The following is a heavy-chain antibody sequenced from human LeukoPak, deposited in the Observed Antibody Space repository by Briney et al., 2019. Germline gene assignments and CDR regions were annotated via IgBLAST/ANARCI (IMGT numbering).Heavy chain of an antibody. D-gene: IGHD6-6*01. CDR1: GGTFSSYA. V-gene: IGHV1-69*13. Sequence: ASVKVSCKASGGTFSSYAISWVRQAPGQGLEWMGGIIPIFGTANYAQKFQGRVTITADESTSTAYMELSSLRSEDTAVYYCARDGSSSGYYYYMDVWGKGTTVTVSS. CDR3: ARDGSSSGYYYYMDV. J-gene: IGHJ6*03. CDR2: IIPIFGTA.